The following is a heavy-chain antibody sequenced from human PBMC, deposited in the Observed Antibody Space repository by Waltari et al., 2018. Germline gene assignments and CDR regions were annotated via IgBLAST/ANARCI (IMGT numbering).Heavy chain of an antibody. V-gene: IGHV4-61*02. CDR3: ARGRDSSGYRVDY. CDR1: GGSISSGRYY. Sequence: QVQLQESGPGLVKPSQTLSLTCTVSGGSISSGRYYCRWIRQPAGKGLEWIGRIYTSGSTNYNPSLKSRVTISVDTSKNQFSLKLSSVTAADTAVYYCARGRDSSGYRVDYWGQGTLVTVSS. J-gene: IGHJ4*02. CDR2: IYTSGST. D-gene: IGHD3-22*01.